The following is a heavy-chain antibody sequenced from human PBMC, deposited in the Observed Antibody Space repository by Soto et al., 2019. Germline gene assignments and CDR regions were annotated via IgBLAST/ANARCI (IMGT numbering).Heavy chain of an antibody. CDR2: IYYSGST. D-gene: IGHD3-3*01. CDR3: ARTYDFWSGYYAPSLPGWFDP. Sequence: PSETLSLTCTVSGGSISSGGYYWSWIRQHPGKGLEWIGYIYYSGSTYYNPSLKSRVTISVDTSKNQFSLKLSSVTAADTAVYYCARTYDFWSGYYAPSLPGWFDPWGQGTLVTVSS. J-gene: IGHJ5*02. V-gene: IGHV4-31*03. CDR1: GGSISSGGYY.